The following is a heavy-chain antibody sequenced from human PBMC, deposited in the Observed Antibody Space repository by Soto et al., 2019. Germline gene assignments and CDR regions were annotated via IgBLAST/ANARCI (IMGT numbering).Heavy chain of an antibody. V-gene: IGHV1-69*01. D-gene: IGHD3-3*01. CDR3: AREVEVHTPVFGL. CDR1: GGTFNNYA. Sequence: QVQLVQSGAEVKRPESSVKVSCKASGGTFNNYAVNWVRQAPGQGLEWMGDISPMFGKANYAQKFQGRVKITADDSTATAYLEQSSLRSEDTALYYCAREVEVHTPVFGLWGQGSLVTVSS. J-gene: IGHJ4*02. CDR2: ISPMFGKA.